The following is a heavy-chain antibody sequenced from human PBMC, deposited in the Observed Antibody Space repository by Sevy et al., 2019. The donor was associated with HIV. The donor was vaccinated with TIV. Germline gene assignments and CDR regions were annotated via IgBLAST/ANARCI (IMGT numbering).Heavy chain of an antibody. J-gene: IGHJ4*02. Sequence: SETLFLTCTVSGGSISDYFWTWIRQPAGKGLEWIGRISASGNTNYNPSLKSRVTMSLDTSNNQFSLRLSSVTAADTAVYYCARMEYCSGNNCYSDSWGQGTLVTVSS. CDR1: GGSISDYF. V-gene: IGHV4-4*07. CDR2: ISASGNT. D-gene: IGHD2-8*02. CDR3: ARMEYCSGNNCYSDS.